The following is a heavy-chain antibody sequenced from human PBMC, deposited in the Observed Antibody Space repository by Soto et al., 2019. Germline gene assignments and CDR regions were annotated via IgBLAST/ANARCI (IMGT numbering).Heavy chain of an antibody. J-gene: IGHJ3*02. Sequence: GASVKVSCKASGYTFTSYAMHWVRQAPGQRLEWMGWINAGNGNTKYSQKFQGRVTITRDTSASTAYMELSSLRSEDTAVYYCARGSGWYQGAFDIWGQGPMLTVSS. V-gene: IGHV1-3*01. CDR3: ARGSGWYQGAFDI. CDR2: INAGNGNT. CDR1: GYTFTSYA. D-gene: IGHD6-19*01.